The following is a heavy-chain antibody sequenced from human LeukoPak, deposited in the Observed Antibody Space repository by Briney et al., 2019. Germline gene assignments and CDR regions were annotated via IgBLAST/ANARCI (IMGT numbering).Heavy chain of an antibody. V-gene: IGHV4-59*01. J-gene: IGHJ5*02. CDR2: MHYSGTT. CDR3: AATDIAAAGTWLDP. CDR1: GGSISSYY. D-gene: IGHD6-13*01. Sequence: PSETLSLTCTVSGGSISSYYWSWIRQPPGKGLEWLGYMHYSGTTNYNPALKSRVTISVDTSKNQFSLKLSSVTAADTAVYYCAATDIAAAGTWLDPWGQGTLATVSS.